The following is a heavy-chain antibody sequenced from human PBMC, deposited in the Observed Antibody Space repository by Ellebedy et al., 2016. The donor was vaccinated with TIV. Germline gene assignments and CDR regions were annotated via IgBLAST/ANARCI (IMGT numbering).Heavy chain of an antibody. CDR2: IYYSGST. V-gene: IGHV4-39*01. CDR3: ASLPYSSGWYEVNY. Sequence: MPSETLSLTCTVSGGSISSSSYYWGWIRQPPGKGLEWIGSIYYSGSTYYNPSRKSRVTISVDTSKNQFSLKLRSVTAADTAVYYCASLPYSSGWYEVNYWGQGTLVTVSS. CDR1: GGSISSSSYY. D-gene: IGHD6-19*01. J-gene: IGHJ4*02.